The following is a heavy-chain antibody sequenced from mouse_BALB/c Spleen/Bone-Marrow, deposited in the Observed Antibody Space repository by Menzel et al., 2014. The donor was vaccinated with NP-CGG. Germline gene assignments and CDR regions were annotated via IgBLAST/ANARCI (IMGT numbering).Heavy chain of an antibody. J-gene: IGHJ4*01. CDR2: ISYSGST. D-gene: IGHD1-1*01. Sequence: EVQLQQSGPSLVKPSQTLSLTCSVTGDSITSGYWNWIRKFPGNKLEYMGYISYSGSTYYNPSLKSRISITRDTSKNQCYLQLNSVTTEDTATYYCARGGGSSYNYAMDYWGQGTPVTVSS. CDR1: GDSITSGY. V-gene: IGHV3-8*02. CDR3: ARGGGSSYNYAMDY.